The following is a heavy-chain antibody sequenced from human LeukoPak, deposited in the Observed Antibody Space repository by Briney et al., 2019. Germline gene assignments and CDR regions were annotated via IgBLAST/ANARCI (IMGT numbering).Heavy chain of an antibody. Sequence: GGSLRLSCAASGFTFSSYAMSWVRQAPGKGLEWVSAISGSGGSIDYADSVKGRFTISRDNSKNSLYLQMNSLRAEDTALYYCAKWANGLPCFGEANWFDPWGQGTLVTVSS. CDR3: AKWANGLPCFGEANWFDP. D-gene: IGHD3-10*01. V-gene: IGHV3-23*01. CDR1: GFTFSSYA. CDR2: ISGSGGSI. J-gene: IGHJ5*02.